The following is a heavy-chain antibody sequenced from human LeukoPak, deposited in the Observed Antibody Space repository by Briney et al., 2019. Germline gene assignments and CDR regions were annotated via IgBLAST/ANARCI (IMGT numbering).Heavy chain of an antibody. J-gene: IGHJ4*02. CDR2: XXHSGST. D-gene: IGHD3-10*01. Sequence: EWIGXXXHSGSTNYNPSLKIRVTISVDTSKNQFSLKLSSVTAADTAVYYCARDYYGSGSYYWYYFDYWGQGTLVTVSS. CDR3: ARDYYGSGSYYWYYFDY. V-gene: IGHV4-34*01.